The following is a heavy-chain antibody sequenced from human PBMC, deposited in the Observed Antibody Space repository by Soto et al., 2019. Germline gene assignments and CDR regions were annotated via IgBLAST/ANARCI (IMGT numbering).Heavy chain of an antibody. V-gene: IGHV1-69*13. CDR2: IIPIFGTA. Sequence: SVKVSCKASGGSFRSYAISWVRQAPGQGLAWMGGIIPIFGTANYAEKFQGRVTITADESTTTAYMELISLRSGDTAVYYCARDEMVVATGSRTWHYYYGMDVWGQGTTVTVS. J-gene: IGHJ6*02. CDR1: GGSFRSYA. CDR3: ARDEMVVATGSRTWHYYYGMDV. D-gene: IGHD2-15*01.